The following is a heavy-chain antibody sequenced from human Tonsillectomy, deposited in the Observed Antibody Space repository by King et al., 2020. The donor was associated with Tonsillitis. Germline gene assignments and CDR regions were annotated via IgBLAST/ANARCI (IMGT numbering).Heavy chain of an antibody. D-gene: IGHD2-21*02. V-gene: IGHV5-51*01. Sequence: VQLVESGAEVKKPGESLKISCKGFGYSFATYWIGWVRQMPGKGLEWMGIIYPGDSDTRYSPSFQGQVTISADKSISTAYLQWSTLKASDTAIYYCAIIGDYHSFYYWGQGTLVTVSS. J-gene: IGHJ4*02. CDR2: IYPGDSDT. CDR3: AIIGDYHSFYY. CDR1: GYSFATYW.